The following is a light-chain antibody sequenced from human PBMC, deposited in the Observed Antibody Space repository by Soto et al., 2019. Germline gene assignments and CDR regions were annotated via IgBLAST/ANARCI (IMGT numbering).Light chain of an antibody. CDR2: GAS. J-gene: IGKJ5*01. V-gene: IGKV3-20*01. CDR3: QQYSSSPIT. CDR1: QSAISSY. Sequence: ESGLTSSPSTPSLSPRGKATLSPRASQSAISSYLAWYQQKPGQAPRLLIYGASSRATGIPDRFSGSGSGTDFTLTISGLEPEDFAVYYCQQYSSSPITFGQGTRLEIK.